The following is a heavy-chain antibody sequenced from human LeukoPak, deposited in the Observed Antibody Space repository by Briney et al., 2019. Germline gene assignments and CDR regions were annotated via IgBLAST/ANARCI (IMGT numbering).Heavy chain of an antibody. CDR2: IKPKNGGT. V-gene: IGHV1-2*02. D-gene: IGHD2-2*01. CDR3: ARARGDIVVVPAAIWFDP. CDR1: GYTFTGYY. J-gene: IGHJ5*02. Sequence: ASVKVSCKASGYTFTGYYMHWVRQPPGQGLEWMGWIKPKNGGTNYAQKFQGRVTMTRDTSISTAYMELSRLRSDDTAVYYCARARGDIVVVPAAIWFDPWGQGTLVTVSS.